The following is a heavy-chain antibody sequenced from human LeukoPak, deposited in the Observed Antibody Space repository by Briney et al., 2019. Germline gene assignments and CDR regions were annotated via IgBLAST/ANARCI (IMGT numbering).Heavy chain of an antibody. V-gene: IGHV5-51*01. Sequence: GESLQISCKGSGFRFANSWIGWVRQVPGKGLEWMGTIYPDDPDIRYSPSFQGQVTISGDKSFSTVYLQWGSLKASDTAMYFCAKKRSSGYYDSGGYAIDAFDVWGQGTMVTVSS. J-gene: IGHJ3*01. CDR3: AKKRSSGYYDSGGYAIDAFDV. CDR2: IYPDDPDI. D-gene: IGHD3-22*01. CDR1: GFRFANSW.